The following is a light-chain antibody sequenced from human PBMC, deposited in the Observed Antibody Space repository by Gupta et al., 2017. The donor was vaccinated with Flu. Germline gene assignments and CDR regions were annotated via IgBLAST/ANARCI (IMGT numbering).Light chain of an antibody. Sequence: WRTSSCTGTSSEVGGGSYVTWDQHYTGTANELIIYDVSARTAGVSDSFSGSKAGNTASLTISGLKTEDEGDYYCYSDSIRRTEVFGGGTKLTVL. J-gene: IGLJ2*01. CDR2: DVS. CDR1: SSEVGGGSY. V-gene: IGLV2-14*03. CDR3: YSDSIRRTEV.